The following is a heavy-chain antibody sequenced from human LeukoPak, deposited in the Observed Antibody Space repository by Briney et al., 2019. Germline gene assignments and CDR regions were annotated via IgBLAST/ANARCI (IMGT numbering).Heavy chain of an antibody. Sequence: GGSLRLSCAASGFTLSDFYMSWIRQAPGKGLEWISYISTSATTIYYADSVKGLFTIFRDNAKNSLYLQMSSLRAEDTALYYCARGHQQLSYAFDIWGQGTMVAVSS. J-gene: IGHJ3*02. CDR2: ISTSATTI. V-gene: IGHV3-11*01. D-gene: IGHD3-16*02. CDR3: ARGHQQLSYAFDI. CDR1: GFTLSDFY.